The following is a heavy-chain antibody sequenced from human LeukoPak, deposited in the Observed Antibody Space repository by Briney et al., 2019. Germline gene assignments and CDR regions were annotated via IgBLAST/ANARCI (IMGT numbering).Heavy chain of an antibody. Sequence: GGSLRLSCAASGFTFSSYAMSWVRQAPGKGLEWVSAISGSGGSTYYADSVKGRFTISRDNSKNTLYLQMNSLRTEDTAVYYCATFGDYVGGAFDYWGQGTLVTVSS. V-gene: IGHV3-23*01. CDR3: ATFGDYVGGAFDY. CDR2: ISGSGGST. CDR1: GFTFSSYA. J-gene: IGHJ4*02. D-gene: IGHD3-16*01.